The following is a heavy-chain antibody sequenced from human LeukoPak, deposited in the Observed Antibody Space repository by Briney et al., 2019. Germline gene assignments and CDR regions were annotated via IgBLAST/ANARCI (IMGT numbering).Heavy chain of an antibody. J-gene: IGHJ3*01. D-gene: IGHD1-14*01. CDR3: ARVNPNRNALDL. CDR1: GFTLNSYL. CDR2: INKDGSEE. V-gene: IGHV3-7*01. Sequence: GGSLRLSCAASGFTLNSYLMSWVRQAPGRGLEWVANINKDGSEENYLDSVKGRFTVSRDNAKNSLYLQMNSLRGEDTAVYYGARVNPNRNALDLWGQGTMVTISS.